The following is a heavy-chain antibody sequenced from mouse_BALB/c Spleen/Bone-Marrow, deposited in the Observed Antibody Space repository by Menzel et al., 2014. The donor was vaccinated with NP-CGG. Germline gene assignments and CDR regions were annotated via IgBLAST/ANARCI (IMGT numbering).Heavy chain of an antibody. CDR2: IHPNYGGS. CDR3: SALYGIVFDY. CDR1: GYTFTEYT. J-gene: IGHJ2*01. Sequence: VHVKQSGPELVKPGASVKISCKTSGYTFTEYTMHWVKQSHGKSLEWIGGIHPNYGGSSYNQKFKGKATLTVDKSSITAYMELRNLTSDDSAIYYCSALYGIVFDYWGQGTTLTVSS. V-gene: IGHV1-22*01. D-gene: IGHD2-1*01.